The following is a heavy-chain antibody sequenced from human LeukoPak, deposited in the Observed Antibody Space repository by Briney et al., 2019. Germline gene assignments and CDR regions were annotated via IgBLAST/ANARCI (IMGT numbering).Heavy chain of an antibody. CDR1: GDSVSSNTPA. CDR3: AGQQRGAFDY. CDR2: TYYRSKWYN. V-gene: IGHV6-1*01. J-gene: IGHJ4*02. Sequence: SQTLSLTCAISGDSVSSNTPAWNRIRQSPSRGLEWLGRTYYRSKWYNDYAVSVRSRITINPDTAKNQFSLQLNSVTPEDTAVYYCAGQQRGAFDYWGQGTLVTVSS. D-gene: IGHD6-13*01.